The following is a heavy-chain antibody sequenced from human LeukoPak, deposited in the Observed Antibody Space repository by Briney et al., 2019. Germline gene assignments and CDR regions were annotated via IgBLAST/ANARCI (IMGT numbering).Heavy chain of an antibody. CDR1: GYTFTGYY. V-gene: IGHV1-2*02. D-gene: IGHD6-13*01. Sequence: ASVKVSCKASGYTFTGYYMHWVRQAPGQGLEWIGSINPNSGGTNYAQKFQGRVTMTRDTSISTAYMELSRLRSDDTAVYYCARDTGRVEYSSSWHFDYWGQGTLVTVSS. J-gene: IGHJ4*02. CDR2: INPNSGGT. CDR3: ARDTGRVEYSSSWHFDY.